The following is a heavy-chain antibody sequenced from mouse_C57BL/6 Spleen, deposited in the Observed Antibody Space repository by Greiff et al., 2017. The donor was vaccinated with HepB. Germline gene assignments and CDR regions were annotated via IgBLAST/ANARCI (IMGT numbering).Heavy chain of an antibody. CDR3: ARGDYDYDRAWFAY. CDR1: GFTFSSYA. J-gene: IGHJ3*01. CDR2: ISDGGSYT. Sequence: DVHLVESGGGLVKPGGSLKLSCAASGFTFSSYAMSWVRQTPEKRLEWVATISDGGSYTYYPDNVKGRFTISRDNAKNNLYLQMSHLKSEDTAMYYCARGDYDYDRAWFAYWGQGTLVTVSA. D-gene: IGHD2-4*01. V-gene: IGHV5-4*01.